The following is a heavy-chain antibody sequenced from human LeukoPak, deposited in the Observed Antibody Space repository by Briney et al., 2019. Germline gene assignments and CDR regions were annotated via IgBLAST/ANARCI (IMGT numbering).Heavy chain of an antibody. CDR1: GFTFSTYS. D-gene: IGHD2-2*01. CDR2: ISSASSYI. Sequence: GGSLRLSCAASGFTFSTYSMNWVRQAPGNGLEWASSISSASSYIYYADSVKGRFTISRDDAKNQLYLQMNSLRAEDTAVYCCARYCSSSRCLYYYHMDVWGKGTTVTVSS. CDR3: ARYCSSSRCLYYYHMDV. V-gene: IGHV3-21*01. J-gene: IGHJ6*03.